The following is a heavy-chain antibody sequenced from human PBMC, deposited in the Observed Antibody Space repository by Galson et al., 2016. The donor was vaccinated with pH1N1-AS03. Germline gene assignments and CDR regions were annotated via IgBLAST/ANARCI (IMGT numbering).Heavy chain of an antibody. CDR3: VKGDNWDSPSMTFHY. Sequence: SLRLSCAASGFTFNNYAMNWVRQAPGKGLEWVAAVNGGGDVTKYADSVKGRFSISRDNFKSTLHLQMSSLTVADTAIYFCVKGDNWDSPSMTFHYWGQGTLVTVSS. D-gene: IGHD5-24*01. J-gene: IGHJ1*01. CDR1: GFTFNNYA. CDR2: VNGGGDVT. V-gene: IGHV3-23*01.